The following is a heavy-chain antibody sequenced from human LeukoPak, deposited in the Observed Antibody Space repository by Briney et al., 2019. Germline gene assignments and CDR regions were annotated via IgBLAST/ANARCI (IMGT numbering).Heavy chain of an antibody. Sequence: GGSLRLSCAASGFTFSSYAMSWVRQAPGKGLEWVSAISGSGGNTYYADSVKGRFTISRGNSKNTLYLQMNSLRAEDTAVYYCAKDPWAQDSSSRDWFDPWGQGTLVTVSS. CDR3: AKDPWAQDSSSRDWFDP. J-gene: IGHJ5*02. V-gene: IGHV3-23*01. CDR1: GFTFSSYA. D-gene: IGHD6-13*01. CDR2: ISGSGGNT.